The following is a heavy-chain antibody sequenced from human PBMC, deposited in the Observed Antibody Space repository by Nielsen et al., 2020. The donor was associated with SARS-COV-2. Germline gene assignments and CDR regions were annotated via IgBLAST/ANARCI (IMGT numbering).Heavy chain of an antibody. D-gene: IGHD3-22*01. Sequence: GGSLRLSCSASGFTFNNYAMHWVRQAPGKGLEYVSAISRDGGRTDYADSVKGRFTISRDNSKNTLYLQMSSLRPEDTAVYYCAKSKSGYYLDAFDIWGQGTMVTVSS. CDR2: ISRDGGRT. CDR3: AKSKSGYYLDAFDI. V-gene: IGHV3-64D*08. CDR1: GFTFNNYA. J-gene: IGHJ3*02.